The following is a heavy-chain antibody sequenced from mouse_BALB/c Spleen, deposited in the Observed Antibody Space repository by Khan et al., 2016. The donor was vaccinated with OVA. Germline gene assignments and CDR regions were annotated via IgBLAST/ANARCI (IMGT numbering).Heavy chain of an antibody. V-gene: IGHV9-3-1*01. CDR1: GYTFTNYG. Sequence: QIQLVQSGPELKKPGETVKISCKASGYTFTNYGMNWVKQSPGKALKWMGWINTYTGEPTYADDFKGRFAFSLETSATTAYLQINNLKNEDTATYFCARPPVFSDTLDYWGQGTSVTVSS. CDR3: ARPPVFSDTLDY. J-gene: IGHJ4*01. CDR2: INTYTGEP.